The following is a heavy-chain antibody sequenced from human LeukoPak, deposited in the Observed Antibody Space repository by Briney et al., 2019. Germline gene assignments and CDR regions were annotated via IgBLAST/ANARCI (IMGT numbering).Heavy chain of an antibody. CDR3: ARDGTTLDAFDI. CDR1: GFTFSSYS. Sequence: GGSLRLSCAASGFTFSSYSMNWVRQAPGKGLEWVSYISSSTNSINYADSVKGRFTISRDNAKNSLYLHMNSLRDEDTAVYHCARDGTTLDAFDIWGQGTMVTVSS. CDR2: ISSSTNSI. J-gene: IGHJ3*02. D-gene: IGHD1-7*01. V-gene: IGHV3-48*02.